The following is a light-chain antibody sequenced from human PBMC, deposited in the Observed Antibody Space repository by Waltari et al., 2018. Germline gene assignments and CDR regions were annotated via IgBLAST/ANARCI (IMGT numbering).Light chain of an antibody. V-gene: IGKV1-33*01. CDR1: QDITNC. Sequence: DIQMTQSPSSLSASVGDRVTITCQASQDITNCLNWYQQKPGQAPKLLNYDASNLKTGVPSRFSGRGFGTDFTFTISSLQPEDVATYYCQQYDVLQYTFGPGTKVNLK. CDR2: DAS. CDR3: QQYDVLQYT. J-gene: IGKJ3*01.